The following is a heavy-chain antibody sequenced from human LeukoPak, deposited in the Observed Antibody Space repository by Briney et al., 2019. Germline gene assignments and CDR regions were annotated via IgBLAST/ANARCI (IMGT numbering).Heavy chain of an antibody. CDR1: GYTFSSYA. V-gene: IGHV3-23*01. CDR3: ALGVVVAATVGNYFDY. Sequence: GGSLRLSCAASGYTFSSYAMSWVRQAPGKGLEWVSAISGSGGSTYYADSVKGRFTISRDNSKNTLYLQMNSLRAEDTAVYYCALGVVVAATVGNYFDYWGQGTLVTVSS. J-gene: IGHJ4*02. D-gene: IGHD2-15*01. CDR2: ISGSGGST.